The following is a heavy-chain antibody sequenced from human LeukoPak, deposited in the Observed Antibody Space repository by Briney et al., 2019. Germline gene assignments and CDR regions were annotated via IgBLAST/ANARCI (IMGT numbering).Heavy chain of an antibody. CDR2: IKQDGSEK. V-gene: IGHV3-7*01. D-gene: IGHD5-18*01. CDR1: GFTFSSYW. CDR3: ARDTAMGSGRFDY. J-gene: IGHJ4*02. Sequence: GGSLRLSCAASGFTFSSYWMSWVRQAPGKGLEWVANIKQDGSEKYYVDSVKGRFTISRDDAKNSLYLQMNSLRAEDTAVYYCARDTAMGSGRFDYWGQGTLVTVSS.